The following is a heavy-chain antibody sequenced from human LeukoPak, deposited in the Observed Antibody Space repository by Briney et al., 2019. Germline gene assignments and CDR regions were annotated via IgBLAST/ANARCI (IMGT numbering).Heavy chain of an antibody. J-gene: IGHJ5*02. CDR2: IYSSGRT. CDR3: ARLTKFLTGYYPSP. V-gene: IGHV4-59*08. CDR1: GGSITGYY. Sequence: SETLSLTCTVSGGSITGYYWSWIRQPPGKGLEWGGYIYSSGRTNYNPSLKSRGTISVEKSKKQIALKMNSVTAADTAVYYCARLTKFLTGYYPSPWGPGTLVTVSS. D-gene: IGHD3-9*01.